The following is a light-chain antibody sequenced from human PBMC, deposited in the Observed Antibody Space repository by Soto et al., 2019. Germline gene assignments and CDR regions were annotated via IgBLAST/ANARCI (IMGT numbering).Light chain of an antibody. CDR1: SSDVGGYNS. J-gene: IGLJ2*01. CDR2: EVS. V-gene: IGLV2-14*01. Sequence: QSALTQPASVSGSPGQSITISCTGTSSDVGGYNSVSWYQQHPGKAPKLMIYEVSNRPSGVSNRFSGSKSGNTASLTISGLQAEDEADYYCNSYTSSSTQVFGGGTKLTVL. CDR3: NSYTSSSTQV.